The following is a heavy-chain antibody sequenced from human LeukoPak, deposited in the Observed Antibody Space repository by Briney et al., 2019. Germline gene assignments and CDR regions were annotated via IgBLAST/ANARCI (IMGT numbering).Heavy chain of an antibody. J-gene: IGHJ4*02. D-gene: IGHD3-3*01. Sequence: GGSLRLSCAVSGFTFSNAWMSWVRQAPGKGLEWVGRIKSKTDGGTTDYAAPVKGRFTISRDDSKNTLYLQINSLKIEDTAVYYCTTVRSTYYDFWSGPLWGQGSLVTVSS. CDR2: IKSKTDGGTT. CDR1: GFTFSNAW. V-gene: IGHV3-15*01. CDR3: TTVRSTYYDFWSGPL.